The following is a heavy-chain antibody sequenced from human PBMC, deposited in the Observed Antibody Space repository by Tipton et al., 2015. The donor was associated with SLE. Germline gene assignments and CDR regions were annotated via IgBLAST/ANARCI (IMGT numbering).Heavy chain of an antibody. J-gene: IGHJ4*02. D-gene: IGHD2-15*01. CDR2: ISWNSGSI. CDR3: ATESGYYSSYFFDY. V-gene: IGHV3-9*01. Sequence: SLRLSCAASGFTFDDYAMHWVRQAPGKGLEWVSGISWNSGSIGYADSVKGRFTISRDNAKNSLYLQMNSLRAEDTALYYCATESGYYSSYFFDYWGQGALVTVSS. CDR1: GFTFDDYA.